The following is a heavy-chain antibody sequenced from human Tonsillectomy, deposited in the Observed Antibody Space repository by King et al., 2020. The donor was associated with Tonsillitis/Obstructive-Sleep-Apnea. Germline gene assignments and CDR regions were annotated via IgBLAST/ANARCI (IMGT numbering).Heavy chain of an antibody. CDR2: INPSGGST. D-gene: IGHD3-22*01. CDR3: ARDPMLTMIVVVIPPPDY. V-gene: IGHV1-46*01. J-gene: IGHJ4*02. CDR1: GYTFTSYY. Sequence: QLVQSGAEVKKPGASVKVSCKASGYTFTSYYMHWVRQAPGQGLEWMGIINPSGGSTSYAQKFQGRVTMTRDTSTSTVYMELSSLRSEDTAAYYCARDPMLTMIVVVIPPPDYWGQGTLVTVSS.